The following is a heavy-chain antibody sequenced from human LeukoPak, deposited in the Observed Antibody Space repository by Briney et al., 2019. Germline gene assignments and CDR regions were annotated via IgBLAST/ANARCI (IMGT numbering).Heavy chain of an antibody. Sequence: PGGSLRLSCAASGFTFSSYAMSWVRQAPGKGLEWVSTISGSGGSTYYADSVKGRFTISRDNSKNTLYLQMNSLRAEDTAVYYCAKVGGYSSSWYAVRSYYYYYMDVWGKGTTVTVSS. CDR2: ISGSGGST. CDR1: GFTFSSYA. CDR3: AKVGGYSSSWYAVRSYYYYYMDV. J-gene: IGHJ6*03. V-gene: IGHV3-23*01. D-gene: IGHD6-13*01.